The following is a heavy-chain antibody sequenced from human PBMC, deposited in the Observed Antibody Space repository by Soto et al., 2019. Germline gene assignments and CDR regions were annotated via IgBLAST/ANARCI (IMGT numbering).Heavy chain of an antibody. J-gene: IGHJ4*02. Sequence: QVRLQESGPGLVKPSQTLSLACTVSSGSVISTDYYWTWIRQYPGKNLAWIGNIYHSGSASYNPSLKSRLTLSVDKSKNKFFLKLDSVTAADTAVYYCARHGSAGSGVFDHWGQGTLVTVSS. D-gene: IGHD5-12*01. CDR3: ARHGSAGSGVFDH. V-gene: IGHV4-31*04. CDR2: IYHSGSA. CDR1: SGSVISTDYY.